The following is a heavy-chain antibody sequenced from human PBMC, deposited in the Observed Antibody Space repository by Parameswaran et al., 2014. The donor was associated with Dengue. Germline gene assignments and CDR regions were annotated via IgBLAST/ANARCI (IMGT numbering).Heavy chain of an antibody. CDR1: GGTFSSYA. CDR3: ARGGGGSYRYYYYYYGMDV. V-gene: IGHV1-69*01. J-gene: IGHJ6*02. D-gene: IGHD3-16*02. CDR2: IIPIFGTA. Sequence: VKVSCKASGGTFSSYAISWVRQAPGQGLEWMGGIIPIFGTANYAQKFQGRVTITADESTSTAYMELSSLRSEDTAVYYCARGGGGSYRYYYYYYGMDVWGQGTTVTVSS.